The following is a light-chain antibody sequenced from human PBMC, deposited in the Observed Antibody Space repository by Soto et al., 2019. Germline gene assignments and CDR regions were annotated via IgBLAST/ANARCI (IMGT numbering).Light chain of an antibody. Sequence: IVLTQSPGTLSLTPGERATLSCSASQSVSSSYLAWYQQKPGQSPRLLIYGASSRSTGITYRFSGSGSGKDFTLKTSRLEPEDSAVYYCQQDGSSPPFTFGPGTRVDIK. CDR3: QQDGSSPPFT. CDR2: GAS. J-gene: IGKJ3*01. V-gene: IGKV3-20*01. CDR1: QSVSSSY.